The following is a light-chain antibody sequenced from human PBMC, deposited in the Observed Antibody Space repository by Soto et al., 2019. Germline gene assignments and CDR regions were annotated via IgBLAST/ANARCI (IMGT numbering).Light chain of an antibody. V-gene: IGLV2-14*01. J-gene: IGLJ1*01. Sequence: QSVLTQPASVSESPGQSITISCTGTSSDVGGYNYVSWYQRHPGKAPKLMIYEVSNRPSGVSNRFSGSKSANTASLTISGLQAEDEAEYYCSSYRSSSIPYVFGTGTKVTVL. CDR3: SSYRSSSIPYV. CDR1: SSDVGGYNY. CDR2: EVS.